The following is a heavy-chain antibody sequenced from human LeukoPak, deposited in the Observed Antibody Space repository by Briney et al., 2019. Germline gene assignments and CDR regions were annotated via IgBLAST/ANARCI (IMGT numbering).Heavy chain of an antibody. Sequence: GGSLRLSCAASGFTFSIYAMSWVRQAPGKGLEWVSAISGSGGSTYYADSVKGRFTISRDNSKNTLYLQMNSLRAEDTAVYYCATRIVVVVAATPFPVYWGQGTLVTVSS. CDR3: ATRIVVVVAATPFPVY. J-gene: IGHJ4*02. CDR1: GFTFSIYA. D-gene: IGHD2-15*01. CDR2: ISGSGGST. V-gene: IGHV3-23*01.